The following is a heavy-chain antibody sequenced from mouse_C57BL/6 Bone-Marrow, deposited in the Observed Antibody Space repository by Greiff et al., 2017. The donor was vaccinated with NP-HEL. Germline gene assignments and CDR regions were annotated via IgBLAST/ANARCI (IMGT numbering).Heavy chain of an antibody. Sequence: VQLQQSGPVLVKPGASVKMSCKASGYTFTDYYMNWVKQSHGKSLEWIGVINPYNGGTSYNQKFKGKATLTVDKSSSTAYLELNSLTSEDSAVYYCARWGDYYGGSSDYWGQGTTLTGSS. J-gene: IGHJ2*01. CDR2: INPYNGGT. D-gene: IGHD1-1*01. CDR3: ARWGDYYGGSSDY. V-gene: IGHV1-19*01. CDR1: GYTFTDYY.